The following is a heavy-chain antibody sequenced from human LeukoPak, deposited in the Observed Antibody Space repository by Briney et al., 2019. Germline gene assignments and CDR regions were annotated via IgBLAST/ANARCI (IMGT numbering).Heavy chain of an antibody. D-gene: IGHD6-19*01. J-gene: IGHJ4*02. CDR2: ISYDGSNK. CDR3: ARGRDSSGWADIDY. CDR1: GFTFNGYT. V-gene: IGHV3-30-3*01. Sequence: GGSLRLSCAASGFTFNGYTWHWVRQAPGKGLEWVAVISYDGSNKYYADSVKGRFTISRDNSKNTLYLQMNSLRAEDTAVYYCARGRDSSGWADIDYWGQGTLVTVSS.